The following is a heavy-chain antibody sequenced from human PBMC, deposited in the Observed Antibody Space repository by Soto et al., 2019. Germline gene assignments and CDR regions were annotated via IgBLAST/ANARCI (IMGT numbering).Heavy chain of an antibody. V-gene: IGHV1-69*01. D-gene: IGHD3-10*01. CDR3: ARVLYYGSGSYSPYGMAV. J-gene: IGHJ6*02. Sequence: QVQLVQSGAEVKKPGSSVKVSCKTSGVSFNNNGIGWVRQAPGHGLEWMGGVSPPFRTSNYARKFQGRISITADASTGTVNMELSSLTSEDTAQYYCARVLYYGSGSYSPYGMAVWGQGTTFTVSS. CDR1: GVSFNNNG. CDR2: VSPPFRTS.